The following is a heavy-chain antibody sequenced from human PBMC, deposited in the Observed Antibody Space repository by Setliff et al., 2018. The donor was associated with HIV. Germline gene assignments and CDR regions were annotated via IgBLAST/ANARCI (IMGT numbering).Heavy chain of an antibody. CDR2: IYYSGST. CDR3: ARSRTSSGYYGVTGYGMDV. V-gene: IGHV4-61*01. D-gene: IGHD3-22*01. CDR1: GGSIGGSSFY. Sequence: SETLSLTCTVSGGSIGGSSFYWTWIRQPPGKGLEWIGYIYYSGSTNYNPSLKSRLTISVATSKNQFSLKLNSVTTADTAVYYCARSRTSSGYYGVTGYGMDVWGQGTMVTVSS. J-gene: IGHJ6*02.